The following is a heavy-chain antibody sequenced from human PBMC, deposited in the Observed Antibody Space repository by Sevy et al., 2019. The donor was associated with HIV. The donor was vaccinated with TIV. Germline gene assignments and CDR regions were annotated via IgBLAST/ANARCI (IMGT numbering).Heavy chain of an antibody. J-gene: IGHJ4*02. V-gene: IGHV3-30-3*01. CDR3: ARGPEWELTSFLSH. CDR2: ISSNGDNA. CDR1: GFTFRTYA. D-gene: IGHD1-26*01. Sequence: GGSLRLSCAASGFTFRTYAFHWVRQAPGRVLEWIGLISSNGDNAFCANSVRGRFTISRDNSMNILYLQMTSLTPDDTAVYYCARGPEWELTSFLSHWGQGTLVTVSS.